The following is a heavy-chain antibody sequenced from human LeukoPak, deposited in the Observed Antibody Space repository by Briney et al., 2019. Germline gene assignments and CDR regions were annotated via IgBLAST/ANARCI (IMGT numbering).Heavy chain of an antibody. CDR2: ISGSGGST. D-gene: IGHD3-3*01. CDR3: AKALTIFGVVPTPFDY. CDR1: GFTFSSYA. Sequence: GGSLRLSCAASGFTFSSYAMSWVRQAPGKGLEWVSAISGSGGSTYYADSVKGRFTISRDNSKNTLYLQMNSLRAEDTAVYYCAKALTIFGVVPTPFDYWGQGTLVTVSS. J-gene: IGHJ4*02. V-gene: IGHV3-23*01.